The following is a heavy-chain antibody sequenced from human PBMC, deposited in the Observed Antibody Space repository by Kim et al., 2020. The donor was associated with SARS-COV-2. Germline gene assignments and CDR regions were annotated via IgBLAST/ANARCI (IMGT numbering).Heavy chain of an antibody. V-gene: IGHV4-31*02. CDR3: AVVPYYYDSSGYYSDY. J-gene: IGHJ4*02. D-gene: IGHD3-22*01. Sequence: SLKSRVTISVDTSKNQLSLKLSSVTAADTAVYYCAVVPYYYDSSGYYSDYWGQGTLVTVSS.